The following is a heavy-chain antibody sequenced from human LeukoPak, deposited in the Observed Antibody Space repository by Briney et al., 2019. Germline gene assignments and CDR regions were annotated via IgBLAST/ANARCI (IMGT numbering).Heavy chain of an antibody. Sequence: ASVKVSCKASGYTFTSYDINWVRQAPGQGLEWMGWMNPNSGNTGSEQKFQGRVTMTRNTSISTAYIELSSLRSEDTAIYYCARGGSGSSWYDYWGQGTLVTVSS. CDR3: ARGGSGSSWYDY. V-gene: IGHV1-8*01. D-gene: IGHD6-13*01. J-gene: IGHJ4*02. CDR1: GYTFTSYD. CDR2: MNPNSGNT.